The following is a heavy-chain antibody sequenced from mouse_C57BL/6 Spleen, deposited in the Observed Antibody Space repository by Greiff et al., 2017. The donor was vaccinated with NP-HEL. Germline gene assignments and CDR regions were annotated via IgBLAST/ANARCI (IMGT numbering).Heavy chain of an antibody. CDR2: IYPGDGDT. D-gene: IGHD2-4*01. Sequence: VQLVESGAELVKPGASVKISCKASGYAFSSYWMNWVKQRPGKGLEWIGQIYPGDGDTNYNGKFKGKATLTADKSSSTAYMQLSSLTSEDAAVYFCARWVRDYAGFDYWGQGTTLTVSS. CDR1: GYAFSSYW. CDR3: ARWVRDYAGFDY. J-gene: IGHJ2*01. V-gene: IGHV1-80*01.